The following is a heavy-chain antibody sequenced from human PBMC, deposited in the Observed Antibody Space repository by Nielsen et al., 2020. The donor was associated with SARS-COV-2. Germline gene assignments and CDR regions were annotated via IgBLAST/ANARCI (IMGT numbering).Heavy chain of an antibody. CDR1: GFTFSSYA. V-gene: IGHV3-30-3*01. CDR3: AKEAGYYYDSSGYSHYGMDV. Sequence: GESLKISCAASGFTFSSYAMHWVRQAPGKGLEWVAVISYDGSNKYYADSVKGRFTISRDNSKNTLYLQMNSLRAEDTAVYYCAKEAGYYYDSSGYSHYGMDVWGQGTTVTVSS. J-gene: IGHJ6*02. D-gene: IGHD3-22*01. CDR2: ISYDGSNK.